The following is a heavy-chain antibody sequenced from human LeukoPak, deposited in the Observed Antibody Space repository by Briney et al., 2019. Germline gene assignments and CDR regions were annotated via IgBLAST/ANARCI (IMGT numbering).Heavy chain of an antibody. D-gene: IGHD3-22*01. CDR3: AKGGHSSGPRYYFDY. CDR1: GFTFSSYA. J-gene: IGHJ4*02. Sequence: PGGSLRLSCAASGFTFSSYAMSWVRQAPGKGLEWVSAISGSGGSTYYADSVKGRFTISRDNSKNTLYLQMSSLRAEDTAVYYCAKGGHSSGPRYYFDYWGQGTLVTVSS. V-gene: IGHV3-23*01. CDR2: ISGSGGST.